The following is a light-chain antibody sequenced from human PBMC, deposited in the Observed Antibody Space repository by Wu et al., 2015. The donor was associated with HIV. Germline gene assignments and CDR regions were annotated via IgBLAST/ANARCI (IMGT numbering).Light chain of an antibody. J-gene: IGKJ5*01. CDR3: QQRSNSPLT. V-gene: IGKV3-11*01. CDR1: EIVYNS. CDR2: DAS. Sequence: IVLTQSLVILSLSPGERATLSCRASEIVYNSLAWYQQRPGQAPRLLIYDASNRATGVPARFRGSGYGTDFTLTISSLDPEDSAVYYCQQRSNSPLTFGQGTRLEIK.